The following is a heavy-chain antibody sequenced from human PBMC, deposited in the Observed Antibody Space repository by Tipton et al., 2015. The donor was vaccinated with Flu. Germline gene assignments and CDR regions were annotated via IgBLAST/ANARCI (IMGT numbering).Heavy chain of an antibody. J-gene: IGHJ5*02. CDR3: ARTLGSGYYYRWFDP. D-gene: IGHD3-22*01. Sequence: TLSLTCTVSGGSISSYYWSWIRQPPGKGLEWIGHIYYSGSTNYNPSLKSRVTISVDTSKNQFSLKLSSVTAADTAVYYCARTLGSGYYYRWFDPWGQGTLVTVSS. CDR2: IYYSGST. V-gene: IGHV4-59*08. CDR1: GGSISSYY.